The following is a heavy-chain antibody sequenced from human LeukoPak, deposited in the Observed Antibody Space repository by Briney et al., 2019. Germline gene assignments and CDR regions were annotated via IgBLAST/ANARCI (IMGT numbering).Heavy chain of an antibody. Sequence: SETLSLTCTVSGGSISSYYWSWIRQPPGKGLEWIGYIYYSGSTNYNPSLKSRVIMSVDTSKNQFSLRLSSVAAADTAMYYCARGGDYFDSRNFDYCGQGTLVTVSS. CDR2: IYYSGST. J-gene: IGHJ4*02. V-gene: IGHV4-59*12. D-gene: IGHD3-22*01. CDR3: ARGGDYFDSRNFDY. CDR1: GGSISSYY.